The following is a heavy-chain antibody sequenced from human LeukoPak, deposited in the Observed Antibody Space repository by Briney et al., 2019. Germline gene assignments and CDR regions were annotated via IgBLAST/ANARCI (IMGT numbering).Heavy chain of an antibody. J-gene: IGHJ4*02. CDR1: GGSISSGGYS. D-gene: IGHD5-24*01. Sequence: KPSQTLSLTCAVSGGSISSGGYSWSWIRQPPGKGLEWIGEINHSGSTNYNPSLKSRVTISVDTSKNQFSLKLSSVTAADTAVYYCATTGYKGVVDFDYWGQGTLVTVSS. CDR3: ATTGYKGVVDFDY. V-gene: IGHV4-30-2*01. CDR2: INHSGST.